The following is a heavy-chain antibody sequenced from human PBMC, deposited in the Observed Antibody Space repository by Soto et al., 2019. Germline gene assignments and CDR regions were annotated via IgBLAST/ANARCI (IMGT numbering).Heavy chain of an antibody. CDR3: ARDRGITGTFRV. CDR2: IYYTGNT. J-gene: IGHJ3*01. Sequence: PSETLSLTCTVSGDPITSYYWSWIRQPPGKGLERIGYIYYTGNTNYNPSLESRVTISVDTSKNQFSLKLRSVTAADTAIYYCARDRGITGTFRVWGQGTMVTVSS. D-gene: IGHD1-7*01. V-gene: IGHV4-59*12. CDR1: GDPITSYY.